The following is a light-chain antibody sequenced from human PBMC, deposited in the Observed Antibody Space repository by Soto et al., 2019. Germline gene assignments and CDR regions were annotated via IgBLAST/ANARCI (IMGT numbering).Light chain of an antibody. V-gene: IGKV3-20*01. CDR1: QSVGSGY. CDR3: QQYATSPPT. J-gene: IGKJ4*01. CDR2: AAS. Sequence: LLTQSPGTLALSPGEGATLSCRASQSVGSGYLAWYQQRPGQAPRLLIYAASNRATGIPDRFSGSGSGTDFILTINGLEPEDFAVYYCQQYATSPPTFGGGTEVVIE.